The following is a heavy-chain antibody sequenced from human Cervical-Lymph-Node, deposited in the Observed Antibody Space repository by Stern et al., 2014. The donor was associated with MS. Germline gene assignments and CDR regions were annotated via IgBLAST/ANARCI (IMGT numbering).Heavy chain of an antibody. CDR3: AREGKARNGYNNPFDY. J-gene: IGHJ4*02. CDR2: IIPIFGTE. CDR1: GDTFGTYT. V-gene: IGHV1-69*01. Sequence: VQLVESGAAVRKPGSSVKVSCKASGDTFGTYTFSWVRQAPGQGLEWMGGIIPIFGTEHYAQKFQGTVTITADESTNTGYLELSSLRSEDTAVYYCAREGKARNGYNNPFDYWGQGTLVTVSS. D-gene: IGHD5-24*01.